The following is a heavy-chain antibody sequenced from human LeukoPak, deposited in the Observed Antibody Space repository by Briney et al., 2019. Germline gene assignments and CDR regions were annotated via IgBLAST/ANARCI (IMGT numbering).Heavy chain of an antibody. CDR1: GYTFTSYD. J-gene: IGHJ6*02. D-gene: IGHD6-19*01. Sequence: ASVKVSCKASGYTFTSYDINWVRQATGQGLEWMGWMNPNSGNTGYAQKFQGRVTMTRNTSISTAYMELSSLRSEDTAVYYCARGTPGYSSGWYWGYYYYYGMDVWGQGTTVTVSS. CDR2: MNPNSGNT. CDR3: ARGTPGYSSGWYWGYYYYYGMDV. V-gene: IGHV1-8*01.